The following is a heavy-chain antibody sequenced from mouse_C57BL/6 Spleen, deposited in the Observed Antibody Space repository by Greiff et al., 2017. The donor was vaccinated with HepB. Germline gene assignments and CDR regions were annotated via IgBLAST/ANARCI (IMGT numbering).Heavy chain of an antibody. CDR1: GYTFTSYW. Sequence: QVQLKQPGAELVKPGASVKLSCKASGYTFTSYWMHWVKQRPGQGLEWIGMIHPNSGSTNYNEKFKSKATLTVDKSSSTAYMQLSSLTSEDSAVYYCARGIYYGNYWYFDVWGTGTTVTVSS. J-gene: IGHJ1*03. D-gene: IGHD2-1*01. CDR2: IHPNSGST. V-gene: IGHV1-64*01. CDR3: ARGIYYGNYWYFDV.